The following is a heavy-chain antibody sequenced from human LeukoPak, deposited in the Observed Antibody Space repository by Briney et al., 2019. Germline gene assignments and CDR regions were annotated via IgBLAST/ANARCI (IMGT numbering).Heavy chain of an antibody. CDR2: IYWNDEK. CDR3: AHTALATAGTGCFDY. Sequence: SGPTLLKPTQTLTLTCTFSGLSLSTSGVGVGWIRQPPGKALEWLAVIYWNDEKRYRPSLKSRLTITKDTSKNQVVLTMTNMDPVDTATYYCAHTALATAGTGCFDYWGQGTLVTVSS. CDR1: GLSLSTSGVG. J-gene: IGHJ4*02. V-gene: IGHV2-5*01. D-gene: IGHD6-13*01.